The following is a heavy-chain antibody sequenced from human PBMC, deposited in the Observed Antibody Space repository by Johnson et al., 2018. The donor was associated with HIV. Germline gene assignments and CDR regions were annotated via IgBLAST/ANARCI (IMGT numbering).Heavy chain of an antibody. V-gene: IGHV3-13*01. CDR1: GFTFSSYD. Sequence: VQLVESGGGLVQPGGSLRLSCAASGFTFSSYDMHWVRQATGKGLEWVSAIGTAGDTYYPGSVKGRFPISRENAKNTLYLQINSRRAEDTAVYYCARVTSPVTTARYGAFDIWGQGTMVTVSS. CDR3: ARVTSPVTTARYGAFDI. J-gene: IGHJ3*02. D-gene: IGHD4-17*01. CDR2: IGTAGDT.